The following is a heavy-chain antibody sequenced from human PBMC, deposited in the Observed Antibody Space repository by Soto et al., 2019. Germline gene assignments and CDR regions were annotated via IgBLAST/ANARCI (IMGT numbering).Heavy chain of an antibody. CDR2: ISGSGGST. CDR1: GFTFSSYA. CDR3: AQDRRAGDYYCYGMDV. D-gene: IGHD6-19*01. V-gene: IGHV3-23*01. J-gene: IGHJ6*02. Sequence: EVQLLESGGGLVQPGGSLRLSCAASGFTFSSYAMSWVRQAPGTGMALVASISGSGGSTYYADSVKGRFTISRDHSKNTMYLQTNSLRAEDTAAYHCAQDRRAGDYYCYGMDVWRQGTTVTVS.